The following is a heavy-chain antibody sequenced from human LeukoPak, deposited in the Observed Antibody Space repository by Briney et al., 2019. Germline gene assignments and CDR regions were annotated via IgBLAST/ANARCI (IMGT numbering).Heavy chain of an antibody. CDR3: AKGRGCANGVCYVFDP. CDR1: GFTFSGYG. D-gene: IGHD2-8*01. V-gene: IGHV3-30*02. J-gene: IGHJ5*02. CDR2: IRYDGSSK. Sequence: GGSLRLSCAASGFTFSGYGMHWVRQAPGKGLEWVAFIRYDGSSKYYADSVKGRFTISRDNSKNTLHLQMNSLRVEDTAVYYCAKGRGCANGVCYVFDPWGQGTLVTVSS.